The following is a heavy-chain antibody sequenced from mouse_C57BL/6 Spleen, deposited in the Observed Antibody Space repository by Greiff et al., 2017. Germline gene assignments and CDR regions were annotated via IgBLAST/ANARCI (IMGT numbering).Heavy chain of an antibody. CDR1: GFTFSDYY. CDR2: INYDGSST. J-gene: IGHJ1*03. V-gene: IGHV5-16*01. D-gene: IGHD1-1*01. CDR3: AREGTTPRCFDV. Sequence: EVKLVESEGGLVQPGSSMKLSCTASGFTFSDYYMAWVRQVPEKGLEWVANINYDGSSTYYLDSLKSRFIISRDNAKNILYLQMSSLKSEDTATYYCAREGTTPRCFDVWGTGTTVTVSS.